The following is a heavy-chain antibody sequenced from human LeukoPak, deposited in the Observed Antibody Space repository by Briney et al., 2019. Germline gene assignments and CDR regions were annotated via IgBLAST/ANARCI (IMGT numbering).Heavy chain of an antibody. Sequence: SETLSLTGAVSGGSISSSAYSWSWIRQPPGKGLEWIGYIYHSGSNFYNPSLKSRITISVDRSKNQFSLKLSSVTAADTAVYYFAGSYGSGSYYPLFDYWGQGTLVTVSS. V-gene: IGHV4-30-2*01. D-gene: IGHD3-10*01. CDR1: GGSISSSAYS. J-gene: IGHJ4*02. CDR2: IYHSGSN. CDR3: AGSYGSGSYYPLFDY.